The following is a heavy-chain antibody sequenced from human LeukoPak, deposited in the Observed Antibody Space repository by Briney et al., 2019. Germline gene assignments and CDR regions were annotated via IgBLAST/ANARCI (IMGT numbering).Heavy chain of an antibody. CDR3: ARGTTTPFLT. CDR2: IHPSATST. CDR1: GYTFTSYY. V-gene: IGHV1-46*01. D-gene: IGHD3-3*02. Sequence: ASVKVSCKASGYTFTSYYMHWVRQAPGQGLEWMGVIHPSATSTNYAQKFHDRVTMTRDTSTNTVYMELSSLRSEDTAVYYCARGTTTPFLTWGQGTLVTVSS. J-gene: IGHJ4*02.